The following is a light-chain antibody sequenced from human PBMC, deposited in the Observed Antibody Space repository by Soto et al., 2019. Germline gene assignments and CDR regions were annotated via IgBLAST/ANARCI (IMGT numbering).Light chain of an antibody. CDR3: SSYAGINNLGV. Sequence: QSALTQPPSASGSPGQSVTISCTGTSIHVGGYEYVSWYQQHPGKAPKLMIFEVNKRPSGVPDRFSGSKSGNTAFLTVSGLQDEDEADYYCSSYAGINNLGVFGTGTKVTVL. CDR2: EVN. V-gene: IGLV2-8*01. CDR1: SIHVGGYEY. J-gene: IGLJ1*01.